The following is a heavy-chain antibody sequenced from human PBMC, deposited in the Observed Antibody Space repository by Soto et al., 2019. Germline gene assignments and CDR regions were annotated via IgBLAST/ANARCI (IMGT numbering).Heavy chain of an antibody. CDR1: GGSISSSSYY. D-gene: IGHD3-10*01. V-gene: IGHV4-39*01. CDR2: IYYSGST. CDR3: ARAEIWFGELLYGMDV. Sequence: QLQLQESGPGLVKPSETLSLTCTVSGGSISSSSYYWGWIRQPPGKGLEWIGSIYYSGSTYYNPSLKSRVTISVDTSKNQFSLKLSSVTAADTAVYYCARAEIWFGELLYGMDVWGQGTTVTVSS. J-gene: IGHJ6*02.